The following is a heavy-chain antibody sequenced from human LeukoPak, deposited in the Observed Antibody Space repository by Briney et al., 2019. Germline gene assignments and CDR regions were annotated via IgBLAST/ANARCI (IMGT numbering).Heavy chain of an antibody. CDR3: ARLGPGYSYGYVYY. Sequence: GEALNISCKGSGYSFTSYGVGWVRQMPGKGVEWMGRIYPGDSDTRYSPSFQGQATLSADKSIRTAYLQWSSLKASDAAMYYCARLGPGYSYGYVYYWGQGTLVTVSS. V-gene: IGHV5-51*01. J-gene: IGHJ4*02. CDR2: IYPGDSDT. CDR1: GYSFTSYG. D-gene: IGHD5-18*01.